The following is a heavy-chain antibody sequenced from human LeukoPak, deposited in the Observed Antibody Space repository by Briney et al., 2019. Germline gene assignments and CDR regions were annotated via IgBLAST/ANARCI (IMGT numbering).Heavy chain of an antibody. V-gene: IGHV1-2*02. CDR2: INPNSCVT. J-gene: IGHJ4*02. D-gene: IGHD6-13*01. CDR3: ERGQQQMYGAFDC. CDR1: GYTFTGFY. Sequence: ASVKVSCKASGYTFTGFYIHWVRQAPGQGLAWMGWINPNSCVTNYAQKSQGRVNLTRDTSISTVYMELSSLRSDATAVYYCERGQQQMYGAFDCSGQRTLVTVPS.